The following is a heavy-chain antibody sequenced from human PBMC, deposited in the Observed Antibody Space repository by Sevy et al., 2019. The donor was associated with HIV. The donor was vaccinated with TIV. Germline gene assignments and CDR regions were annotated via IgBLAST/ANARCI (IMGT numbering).Heavy chain of an antibody. CDR1: GGSISSSSYY. CDR3: ARWNGYVWGSYRPWGMDV. V-gene: IGHV4-39*01. D-gene: IGHD3-16*02. CDR2: IYYSGST. J-gene: IGHJ6*02. Sequence: SETLSLTCTVSGGSISSSSYYWGWIRQPPGKGLEWIGSIYYSGSTYYNPSLKSRVTISVDTSKNQFSLKLSSVTAADTAVYYCARWNGYVWGSYRPWGMDVWGQGTTVTVSS.